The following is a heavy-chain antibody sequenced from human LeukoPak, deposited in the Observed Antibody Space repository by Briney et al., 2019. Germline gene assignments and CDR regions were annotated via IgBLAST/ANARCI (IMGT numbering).Heavy chain of an antibody. V-gene: IGHV4-4*02. J-gene: IGHJ4*02. CDR2: IYRSGSA. CDR1: GFTFSNYW. D-gene: IGHD4-17*01. CDR3: ARASHDYGDYSHFDY. Sequence: PGGSLRLSCAASGFTFSNYWMSWVRQPPGKGLEWIGEIYRSGSANYNPSLKSRVTISVDKSKNLFSLRLSSVTAADTAVYYCARASHDYGDYSHFDYWGQGTLVTVSS.